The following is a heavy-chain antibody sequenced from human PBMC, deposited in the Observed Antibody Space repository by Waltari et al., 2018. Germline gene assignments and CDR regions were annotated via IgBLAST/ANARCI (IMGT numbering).Heavy chain of an antibody. J-gene: IGHJ4*02. Sequence: EVQLVESGGGLVQPGGSLRLDCAASGFTCNTYTMNWVRQAPGKGLEWVSYISSSSSTIYYADSVKGRFTISRDNAKNSLYLQMNSLRADDTAVYYCARAGSGGSWLAGFGDYWGQGTLVTVSS. CDR3: ARAGSGGSWLAGFGDY. CDR2: ISSSSSTI. CDR1: GFTCNTYT. D-gene: IGHD2-15*01. V-gene: IGHV3-48*04.